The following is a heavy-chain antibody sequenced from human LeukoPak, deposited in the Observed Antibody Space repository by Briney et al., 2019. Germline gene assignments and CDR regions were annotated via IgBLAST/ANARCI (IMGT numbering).Heavy chain of an antibody. J-gene: IGHJ3*02. V-gene: IGHV3-48*02. CDR1: GFTFSSYS. D-gene: IGHD3-9*01. CDR2: IRSDGTI. Sequence: GGSLRLSCAASGFTFSSYSMNWVRQAPGKGLEWVSHIRSDGTITYADSVKGRFTISRDGAKTSVYLQMNSLRDEDTAIYYCARDNIWAFDMWGQGTMVTVSS. CDR3: ARDNIWAFDM.